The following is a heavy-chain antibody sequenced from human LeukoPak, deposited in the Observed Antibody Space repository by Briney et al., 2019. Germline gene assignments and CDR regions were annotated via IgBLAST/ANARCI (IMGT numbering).Heavy chain of an antibody. Sequence: GGSLRLSCADSGFTFNSYAMNWVRQAPGQGPERVSGISGGGDSTYYVDSVKGRFSISRDNSKNTLSLQMNSLRAEDTALYYCAKDFRPKQWLVHYSGQGTLVTVSS. V-gene: IGHV3-23*01. CDR3: AKDFRPKQWLVHY. CDR2: ISGGGDST. J-gene: IGHJ4*02. D-gene: IGHD6-19*01. CDR1: GFTFNSYA.